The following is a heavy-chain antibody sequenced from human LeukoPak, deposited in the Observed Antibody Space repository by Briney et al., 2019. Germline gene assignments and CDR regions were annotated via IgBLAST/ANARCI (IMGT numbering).Heavy chain of an antibody. CDR1: GFTFSDYY. J-gene: IGHJ6*02. Sequence: PGGSLRLSCAASGFTFSDYYMSWIRQAPGKGLEWVSYISSSSNIIYYADSVKGRFTISRDNAKNSLYLQMNSLRAEDTAVYYCARLFYYSVDVRGQGTTVTVSS. V-gene: IGHV3-11*01. CDR3: ARLFYYSVDV. CDR2: ISSSSNII.